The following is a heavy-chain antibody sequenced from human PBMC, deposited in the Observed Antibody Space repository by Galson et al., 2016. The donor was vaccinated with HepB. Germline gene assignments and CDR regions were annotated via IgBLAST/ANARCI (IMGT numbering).Heavy chain of an antibody. CDR2: IYYSGST. D-gene: IGHD2-2*01. CDR1: GGSISSNSYF. V-gene: IGHV4-39*01. J-gene: IGHJ5*02. CDR3: ARRYCSSSSCYYNWFDP. Sequence: SETLSLTCTVSGGSISSNSYFWGWIRQPPGKGLEWIANIYYSGSTYFNPSLKSRVTISLDTSKNQFSLKLSSVTAADTAVYYCARRYCSSSSCYYNWFDPWGQGTLLTVSS.